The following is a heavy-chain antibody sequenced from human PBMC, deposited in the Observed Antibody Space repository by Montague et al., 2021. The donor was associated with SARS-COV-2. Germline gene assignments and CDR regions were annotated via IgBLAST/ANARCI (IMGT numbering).Heavy chain of an antibody. CDR1: GFTFSNYA. Sequence: SLRLSCAASGFTFSNYAVTWVRQAPGKGLEWVSVINRSGSTTYYTDFVKGRFTISRDNSKNTLYLQMNSLRGEDTAVYYCATDPGAFDIWGQGTMVTVSS. CDR2: INRSGSTT. V-gene: IGHV3-23*01. J-gene: IGHJ3*02. CDR3: ATDPGAFDI.